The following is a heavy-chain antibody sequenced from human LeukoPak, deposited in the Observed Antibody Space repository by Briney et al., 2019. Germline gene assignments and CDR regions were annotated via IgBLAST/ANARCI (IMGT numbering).Heavy chain of an antibody. CDR1: GFTFSSNY. V-gene: IGHV3-66*02. J-gene: IGHJ4*02. CDR3: ARGDSVGYCSSTSCRTDYFDY. D-gene: IGHD2-2*01. Sequence: GGXXXXSCAASGFTFSSNYMSWVRQAPGKGLEWVSVIYSGGSTYYSDSVTGRFTISRDNSKNTLYLQMNSLRAEDTAVYYCARGDSVGYCSSTSCRTDYFDYWGQGTLVTVSS. CDR2: IYSGGST.